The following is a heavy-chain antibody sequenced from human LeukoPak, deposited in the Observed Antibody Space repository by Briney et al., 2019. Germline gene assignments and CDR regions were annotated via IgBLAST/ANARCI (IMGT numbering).Heavy chain of an antibody. Sequence: GGSLRLSCAASGFTFGSYGMHWVRQAPGKGLEWVAFIRYDGSNKYYADSVKGRFTISRDNSKNTLYLQMNSLRAEDTAVYYCAKLFKWYSDYWGQGTLDTVSS. CDR2: IRYDGSNK. J-gene: IGHJ4*02. CDR1: GFTFGSYG. D-gene: IGHD2-15*01. V-gene: IGHV3-30*02. CDR3: AKLFKWYSDY.